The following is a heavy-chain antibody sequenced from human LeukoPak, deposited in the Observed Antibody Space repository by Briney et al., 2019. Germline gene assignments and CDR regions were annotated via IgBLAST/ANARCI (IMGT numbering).Heavy chain of an antibody. Sequence: GASVKVSCKASGGTFSSYAISWVRQAPGQGLEWMGGITPMFGTSKHAQKFQGRVTITAVESLRTVYMELSSLSSEDTAVYYCATVGPGQYYDILTAYPNYWGQGTLVTVSS. D-gene: IGHD3-9*01. J-gene: IGHJ4*02. V-gene: IGHV1-69*13. CDR1: GGTFSSYA. CDR3: ATVGPGQYYDILTAYPNY. CDR2: ITPMFGTS.